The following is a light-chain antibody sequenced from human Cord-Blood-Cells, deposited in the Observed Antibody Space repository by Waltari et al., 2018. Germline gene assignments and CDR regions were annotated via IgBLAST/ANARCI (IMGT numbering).Light chain of an antibody. CDR3: QQRSNWPPG. Sequence: EIVLTQSPATLSLSPGERATLPCRASQSVSSYLAWYQQKPGQAPRLLIYDASNRATGIPARCSGSGSGTDFTLTISSLEPEDFAVYYCQQRSNWPPGFGQGTRLEIK. V-gene: IGKV3-11*01. CDR1: QSVSSY. J-gene: IGKJ5*01. CDR2: DAS.